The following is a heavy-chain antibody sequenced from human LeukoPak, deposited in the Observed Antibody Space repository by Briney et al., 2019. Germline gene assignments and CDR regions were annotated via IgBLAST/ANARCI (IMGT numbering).Heavy chain of an antibody. Sequence: GGSLRLSCAASGFTFSSYAMSWVRQAPGKGLEWVSAISGSGGSTYYADSVKGRFTISRDNSKNTLYLQRNSLRAEDTAVYYCAKDYASQKIYYYYGMDVWGQGTMVTVSS. CDR2: ISGSGGST. CDR3: AKDYASQKIYYYYGMDV. CDR1: GFTFSSYA. D-gene: IGHD2-2*01. V-gene: IGHV3-23*01. J-gene: IGHJ6*02.